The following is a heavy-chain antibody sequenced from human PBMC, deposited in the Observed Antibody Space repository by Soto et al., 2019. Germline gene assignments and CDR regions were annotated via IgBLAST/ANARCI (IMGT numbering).Heavy chain of an antibody. V-gene: IGHV3-11*01. CDR1: GFTFSDYY. J-gene: IGHJ3*02. D-gene: IGHD6-13*01. CDR3: ARDCTDPSSWYDAFDI. Sequence: GGSLRLSCAASGFTFSDYYMSWIRQAPGKGLEWVSHISSSGSTIYYADSVKGRFTISRDNAKNSLYLQMNSLRAEDTAVYYCARDCTDPSSWYDAFDIWGHGTMVTVSS. CDR2: ISSSGSTI.